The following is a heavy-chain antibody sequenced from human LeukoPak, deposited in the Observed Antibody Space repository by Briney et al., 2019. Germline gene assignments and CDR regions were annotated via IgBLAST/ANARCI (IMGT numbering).Heavy chain of an antibody. V-gene: IGHV3-53*01. J-gene: IGHJ4*02. CDR1: VFTVSDNY. CDR2: IDSGGNT. CDR3: ARDWNGDYAFEN. Sequence: GGSLRLSCAASVFTVSDNYMNWVRQAPGKGLEWVSVIDSGGNTYYADSVKGRFTISGDPSKNTVFLQMTSLRVEDTAIYYCARDWNGDYAFENWGQGTLVIVSS. D-gene: IGHD4-17*01.